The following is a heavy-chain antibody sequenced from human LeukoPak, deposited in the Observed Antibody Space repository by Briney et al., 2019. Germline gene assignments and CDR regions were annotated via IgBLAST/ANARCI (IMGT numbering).Heavy chain of an antibody. CDR3: ARGTSNSYYYYYMDV. D-gene: IGHD1-1*01. J-gene: IGHJ6*03. Sequence: GGSLRLSCAASGVIFSNYAMSWVRQAPGKGLEWVSGINWNGGSTGYADSVKGRFTISRDNAKNSLYLQMKSLRAEDTALYYCARGTSNSYYYYYMDVWGKGTTVTVSS. V-gene: IGHV3-20*04. CDR1: GVIFSNYA. CDR2: INWNGGST.